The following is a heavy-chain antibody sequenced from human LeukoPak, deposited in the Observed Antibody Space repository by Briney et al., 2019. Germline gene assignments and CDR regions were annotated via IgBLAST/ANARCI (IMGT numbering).Heavy chain of an antibody. J-gene: IGHJ1*01. CDR3: AKDERYCSGGSCYSTYFQH. CDR2: IIGSGGST. CDR1: GFTFSSYA. Sequence: GGSLRLSCAASGFTFSSYAMSWVRQAPGKGLEWVSAIIGSGGSTYYADSVKGRFTISRDNSKNTLYLQMNSLRAEDTAVYYCAKDERYCSGGSCYSTYFQHWGQGTLVTVSS. D-gene: IGHD2-15*01. V-gene: IGHV3-23*01.